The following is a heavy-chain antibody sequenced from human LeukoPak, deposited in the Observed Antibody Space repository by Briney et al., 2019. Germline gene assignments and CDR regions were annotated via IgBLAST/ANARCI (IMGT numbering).Heavy chain of an antibody. CDR3: ARAPGCSGGSCYRSHFDY. V-gene: IGHV3-30-3*01. D-gene: IGHD2-15*01. CDR1: GGTFNSYA. Sequence: SCKASGGTFNSYAMHWVRQAPGKGLEWVAVISFDGSDKYYADSVKGRFTISRDNSKNTLYLQMNSLRAEDTAVYYCARAPGCSGGSCYRSHFDYWGQGTLVTVSS. CDR2: ISFDGSDK. J-gene: IGHJ4*02.